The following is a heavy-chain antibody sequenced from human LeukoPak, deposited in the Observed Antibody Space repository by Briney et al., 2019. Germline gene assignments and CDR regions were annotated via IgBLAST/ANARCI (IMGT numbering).Heavy chain of an antibody. CDR2: ISAYNGNT. J-gene: IGHJ6*04. D-gene: IGHD3-10*01. V-gene: IGHV1-18*04. CDR3: ARDRKTWVTMVQGVIIVYGMDV. Sequence: ASVKVSCKASGYTFTSYGISWVRQAPGQGLEWMGWISAYNGNTNYAQKLQGRVTMTTDTSTSTAYMELRSLRSDDTAVYYCARDRKTWVTMVQGVIIVYGMDVWGKGTTVTVSS. CDR1: GYTFTSYG.